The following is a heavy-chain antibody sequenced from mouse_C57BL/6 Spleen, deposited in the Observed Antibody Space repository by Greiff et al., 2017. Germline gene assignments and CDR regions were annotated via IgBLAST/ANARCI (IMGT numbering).Heavy chain of an antibody. CDR2: INPSSGYT. Sequence: VQLQQSGAELAKPGASVKLSCKASGYTFTSYWMHWVKQRPGQGLEWIGYINPSSGYTKYNQKFKDKATLTADKSSSTAYMQLSSLTYEDSAVYYCARGGIYYYGSSYVSYFDVWGTGTTVTVSS. D-gene: IGHD1-1*01. CDR1: GYTFTSYW. CDR3: ARGGIYYYGSSYVSYFDV. V-gene: IGHV1-7*01. J-gene: IGHJ1*03.